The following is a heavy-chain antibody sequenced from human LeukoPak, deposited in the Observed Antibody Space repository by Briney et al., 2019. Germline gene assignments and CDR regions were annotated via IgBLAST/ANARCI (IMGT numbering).Heavy chain of an antibody. V-gene: IGHV3-23*01. CDR2: ISGGVGTI. CDR1: GFSVNTYA. J-gene: IGHJ4*02. CDR3: AKGQVITSNLDS. Sequence: GGSLRLSCAASGFSVNTYAMFWIRQAPGKGLEWVSGISGGVGTIYYADSVEGRFTISRDSSKNTLYLQMNSLRAEDTAVYYCAKGQVITSNLDSWGQGTLVTVSS. D-gene: IGHD2/OR15-2a*01.